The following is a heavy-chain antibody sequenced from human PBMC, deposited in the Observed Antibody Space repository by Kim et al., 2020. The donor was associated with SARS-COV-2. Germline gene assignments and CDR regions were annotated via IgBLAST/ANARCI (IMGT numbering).Heavy chain of an antibody. Sequence: QKFQSRVTMTRNTSISTAYMELSSLRSEDTAVYYCARSLPLEQQLVPYDYWGQGTLVTVSS. V-gene: IGHV1-8*01. D-gene: IGHD6-13*01. CDR3: ARSLPLEQQLVPYDY. J-gene: IGHJ4*02.